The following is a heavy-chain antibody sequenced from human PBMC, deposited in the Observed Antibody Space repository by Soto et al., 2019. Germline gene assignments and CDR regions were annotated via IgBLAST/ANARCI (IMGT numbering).Heavy chain of an antibody. CDR1: GYTFTSYA. V-gene: IGHV1-3*01. D-gene: IGHD3-22*01. J-gene: IGHJ4*02. CDR3: ARFSVDSSGYRYDY. Sequence: ASVNVSCKASGYTFTSYAMHWVRQAPGQRLEWMGWINAGNGNTKYSQKFQGRVTITRDTSASTAYMELSSLRSEDTAVYYCARFSVDSSGYRYDYWGQGTLVTVSS. CDR2: INAGNGNT.